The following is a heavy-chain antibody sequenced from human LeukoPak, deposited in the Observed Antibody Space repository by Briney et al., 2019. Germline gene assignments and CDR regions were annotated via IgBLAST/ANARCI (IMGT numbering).Heavy chain of an antibody. CDR2: INWNGGST. Sequence: GGSLRLSCAASGFTFDDYGMSWVRQAPGKGLEWVSGINWNGGSTGYADSVKGRFTISRDNAKNSLYLQMNSLRAEDTALYYCARAAPYYYYYYYMDVWGKGTTVTVSS. CDR3: ARAAPYYYYYYYMDV. D-gene: IGHD6-6*01. J-gene: IGHJ6*03. CDR1: GFTFDDYG. V-gene: IGHV3-20*04.